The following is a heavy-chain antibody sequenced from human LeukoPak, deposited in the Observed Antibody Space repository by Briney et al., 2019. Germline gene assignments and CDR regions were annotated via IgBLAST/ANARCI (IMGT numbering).Heavy chain of an antibody. J-gene: IGHJ5*02. CDR3: ARGRSAIFGVVIIRWFDP. V-gene: IGHV1-8*02. D-gene: IGHD3-3*01. Sequence: ASVKVSCKASGYTFTGYYMHWVRQAPGQGLEWMGWINPNSGNTGYAQKFQGRVTMTRNTSISTAYMELSSLRSEDTAVYYCARGRSAIFGVVIIRWFDPWGQGTLVTVSS. CDR2: INPNSGNT. CDR1: GYTFTGYY.